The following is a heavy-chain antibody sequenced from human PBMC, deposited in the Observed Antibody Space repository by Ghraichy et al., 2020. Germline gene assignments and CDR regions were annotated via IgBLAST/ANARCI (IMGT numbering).Heavy chain of an antibody. CDR1: GGSISSYY. Sequence: SETLSLTCTVSGGSISSYYWSWIRQPPGKGLEWIGYIYTSGSTNYNPSLKSRVTISVDTSKNQFSLKLSSVTAADTAVYYCARLTVDRGVYWGQGTLVTVSS. V-gene: IGHV4-4*09. D-gene: IGHD1-14*01. J-gene: IGHJ4*02. CDR2: IYTSGST. CDR3: ARLTVDRGVY.